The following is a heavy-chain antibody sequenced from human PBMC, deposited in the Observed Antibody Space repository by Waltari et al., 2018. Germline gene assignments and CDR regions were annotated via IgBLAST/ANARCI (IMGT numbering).Heavy chain of an antibody. J-gene: IGHJ3*02. Sequence: EVQLVDSGGGLVQPGGSRGPPCAALGSPSIGYTLTWFGRAPGKGLEWVSYISSSSSTIYYVDSVKGRFTISRDNADNSLYLQMNSLRAEDTAVYYCARGRNNGRSGYDIWGQGTMVTVSS. D-gene: IGHD3-22*01. CDR3: ARGRNNGRSGYDI. V-gene: IGHV3-48*01. CDR1: GSPSIGYT. CDR2: ISSSSSTI.